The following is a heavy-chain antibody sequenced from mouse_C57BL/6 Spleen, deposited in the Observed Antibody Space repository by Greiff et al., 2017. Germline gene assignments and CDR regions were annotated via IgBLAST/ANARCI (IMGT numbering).Heavy chain of an antibody. CDR2: IYPGDGDT. CDR3: ARSGTTVVATRYFDV. Sequence: VQLVESGAELVKPGASVKISCKASGYAFSSYWMNWVKQRPGQGLEWIGQIYPGDGDTNSNGKFKGKATLTADKSSSTAYMQLSSLTSEDSAVYFGARSGTTVVATRYFDVWGTGTTVTVSS. V-gene: IGHV1-80*01. CDR1: GYAFSSYW. J-gene: IGHJ1*03. D-gene: IGHD1-1*01.